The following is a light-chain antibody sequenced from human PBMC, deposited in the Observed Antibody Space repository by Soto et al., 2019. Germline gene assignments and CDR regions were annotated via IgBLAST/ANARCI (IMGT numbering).Light chain of an antibody. CDR1: SSDVGGYNY. V-gene: IGLV2-14*01. Sequence: QSVLTQPACVSVSPGQSITISCTGTSSDVGGYNYVSWYQHHPGKAPKLMIYEVSNRPSGVSYRFSGSKSGNTASLTISGLQAEDEADYYCSSYVTDSTYVFGTGTKVTVL. CDR3: SSYVTDSTYV. J-gene: IGLJ1*01. CDR2: EVS.